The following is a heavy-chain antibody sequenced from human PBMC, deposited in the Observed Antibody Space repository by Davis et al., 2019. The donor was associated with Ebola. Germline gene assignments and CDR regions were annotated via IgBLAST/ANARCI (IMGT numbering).Heavy chain of an antibody. Sequence: PGGSLRLSCAASGFTFTSYVMTWVRQAPGKGLEWISDITSDGTSTSYADSVKGRFTISRDNANNLLYLQMNSLRDEDTAVYYCARPGRSTSPGYWGQGTLVTVSS. CDR1: GFTFTSYV. D-gene: IGHD6-13*01. CDR3: ARPGRSTSPGY. CDR2: ITSDGTST. V-gene: IGHV3-48*02. J-gene: IGHJ4*02.